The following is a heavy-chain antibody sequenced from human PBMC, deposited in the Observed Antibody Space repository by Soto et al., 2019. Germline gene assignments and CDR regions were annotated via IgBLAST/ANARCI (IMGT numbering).Heavy chain of an antibody. J-gene: IGHJ6*03. CDR2: IYYSGST. CDR3: ARHYGYYSHYMDV. V-gene: IGHV4-39*01. Sequence: PSETLSLTCTVSGDSISNNNFYWGWIRKPPGKGLEWIGTIYYSGSTYYNPSLKSRVTISVDTSNNQLSLKLSSVTAADTAVYYCARHYGYYSHYMDVWTKGTTVTVSS. D-gene: IGHD3-10*01. CDR1: GDSISNNNFY.